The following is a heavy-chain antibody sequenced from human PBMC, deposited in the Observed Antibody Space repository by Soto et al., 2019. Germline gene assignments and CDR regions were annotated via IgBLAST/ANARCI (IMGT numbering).Heavy chain of an antibody. CDR3: VRSKAGYSYGTPFDY. V-gene: IGHV3-9*01. CDR2: ISWNSGNI. D-gene: IGHD5-18*01. Sequence: GGSLRLSCAASGFTFDDYAMYWVRQVLGKGLEWVSSISWNSGNIGYADSVKGRFTTSRDNAENSLYLQMNSLRPEDTALYYCVRSKAGYSYGTPFDYWGQGTLVTVSS. J-gene: IGHJ4*02. CDR1: GFTFDDYA.